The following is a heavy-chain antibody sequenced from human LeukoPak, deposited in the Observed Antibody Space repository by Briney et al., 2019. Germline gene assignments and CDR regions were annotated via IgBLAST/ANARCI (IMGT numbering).Heavy chain of an antibody. CDR3: AKGGKWDVTPFDY. D-gene: IGHD1-26*01. CDR2: ISGSGDRT. Sequence: PGGSLRLSCIASGLTFSNYGMSWVRQAPGKGLEWVSIISGSGDRTLHAGSVKGRFTVSRDNSKNTVYLQMNSLRAEDTAVYYCAKGGKWDVTPFDYWGQGTLVTVSS. V-gene: IGHV3-23*01. J-gene: IGHJ4*02. CDR1: GLTFSNYG.